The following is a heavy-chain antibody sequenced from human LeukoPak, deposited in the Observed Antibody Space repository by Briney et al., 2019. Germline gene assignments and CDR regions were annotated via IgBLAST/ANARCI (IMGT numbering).Heavy chain of an antibody. D-gene: IGHD3-10*01. Sequence: PSETLSLTCTVSGGSISSSSYYWGWIRQPPGKGLEWIGSIYYSGSTYYNPSLKSRVTISVDTSKNQFSLKLSSVTAADTAVYYCARCSSGSYSPTGVDYWGQGTLVTVSS. CDR3: ARCSSGSYSPTGVDY. J-gene: IGHJ4*02. CDR1: GGSISSSSYY. CDR2: IYYSGST. V-gene: IGHV4-39*01.